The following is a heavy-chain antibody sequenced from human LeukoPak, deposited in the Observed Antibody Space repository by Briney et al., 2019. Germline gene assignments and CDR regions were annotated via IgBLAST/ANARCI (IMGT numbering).Heavy chain of an antibody. CDR2: IIPILGIA. V-gene: IGHV1-69*04. CDR3: ARGSRGCGGDCFYLDY. CDR1: GGTFSSYA. J-gene: IGHJ4*02. Sequence: SVKVSCKASGGTFSSYAISWVRQAPGQGLGWMGRIIPILGIANYAQKFQGRVTITADKSTSTAYMELSSLRSEDTAVYYCARGSRGCGGDCFYLDYWGQGTLVTVSS. D-gene: IGHD2-21*02.